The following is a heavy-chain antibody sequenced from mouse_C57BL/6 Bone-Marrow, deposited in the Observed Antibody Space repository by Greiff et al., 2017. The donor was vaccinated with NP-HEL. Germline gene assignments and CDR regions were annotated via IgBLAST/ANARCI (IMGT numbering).Heavy chain of an antibody. V-gene: IGHV5-6*01. CDR3: ARRGYPFAY. J-gene: IGHJ3*01. CDR1: GFTFSSYG. CDR2: ISSGGSYT. D-gene: IGHD2-2*01. Sequence: EVQGVESGGDLVKPGGSLKLSCAASGFTFSSYGMSWVRQTPDKRLEWVATISSGGSYTYYPDSVKGRFTISRDNAKNTLYLQMSSLKSKDTAMYYCARRGYPFAYWGQGTLVTVSA.